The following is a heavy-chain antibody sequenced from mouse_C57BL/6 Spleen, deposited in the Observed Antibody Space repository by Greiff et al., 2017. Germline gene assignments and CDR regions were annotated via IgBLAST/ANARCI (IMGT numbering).Heavy chain of an antibody. CDR1: GFTFSDYG. D-gene: IGHD2-1*01. CDR2: ISSGSSTI. J-gene: IGHJ4*01. Sequence: EVKLQESGGGLVKPGGSLKLSCAASGFTFSDYGMHWVRQAPEKGLEWVAYISSGSSTIYYADTVKGRFTISRDNAKNTLFLQMTSLRSEDTAMYYCARAPLYYGNSMDYWGQGTSVTVSS. V-gene: IGHV5-17*01. CDR3: ARAPLYYGNSMDY.